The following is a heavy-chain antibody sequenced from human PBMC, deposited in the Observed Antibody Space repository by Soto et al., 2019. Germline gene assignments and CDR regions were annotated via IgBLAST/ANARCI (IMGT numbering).Heavy chain of an antibody. CDR1: GGSISSSNW. V-gene: IGHV4-4*02. Sequence: SETLSLTCAVSGGSISSSNWWSWARQPPGKGLEWIGEIYHSGSTNYNPSPKSRVTISVDKSKNQFSLKLSSVTAADTAVYYCARDIGVTRYYYYGMDVWGQGTTVTVSS. CDR3: ARDIGVTRYYYYGMDV. D-gene: IGHD3-10*01. CDR2: IYHSGST. J-gene: IGHJ6*02.